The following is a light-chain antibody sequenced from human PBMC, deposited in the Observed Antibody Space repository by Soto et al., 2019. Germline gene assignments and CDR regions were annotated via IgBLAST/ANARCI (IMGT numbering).Light chain of an antibody. CDR3: CSYAGSYTYG. CDR1: SSDVGGYDY. V-gene: IGLV2-11*01. J-gene: IGLJ1*01. CDR2: DVR. Sequence: QSALTQPRSVSGSPGHSVTIFCTGTSSDVGGYDYVSWYQQHPGKAPKLMIYDVRERPSGVPDRVSGSKSGNTASLTISGLQAEDEADYYCCSYAGSYTYGFGTGTKLTVL.